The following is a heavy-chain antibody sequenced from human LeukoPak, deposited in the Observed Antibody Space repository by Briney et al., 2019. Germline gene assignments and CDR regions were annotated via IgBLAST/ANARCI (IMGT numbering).Heavy chain of an antibody. J-gene: IGHJ3*02. Sequence: PGGSLRLSCAASGFTVSSNYMSWVRQAPGKGLEWVSVIYSGGSTYCADSVKGRFTISRDNSKNTLYLQMNSLRAEDTAVYYCARENSLDYGDYYAFDIWGQGTMVTVSS. CDR1: GFTVSSNY. D-gene: IGHD4-17*01. V-gene: IGHV3-53*01. CDR3: ARENSLDYGDYYAFDI. CDR2: IYSGGST.